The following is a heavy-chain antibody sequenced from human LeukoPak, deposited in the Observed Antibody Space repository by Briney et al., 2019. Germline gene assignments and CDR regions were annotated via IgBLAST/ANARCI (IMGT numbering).Heavy chain of an antibody. CDR3: AKDGGSYYGGFDY. J-gene: IGHJ4*02. V-gene: IGHV3-9*01. D-gene: IGHD1-26*01. CDR1: GFTFSSYA. Sequence: GGSLRLSCAASGFTFSSYAMHWVRQAPGKGLEWVSGISWNSGSIGYADSVKGRFTISRDNAKNSLYLQMNSLRAEDTALYYCAKDGGSYYGGFDYWGQGTLVTVSS. CDR2: ISWNSGSI.